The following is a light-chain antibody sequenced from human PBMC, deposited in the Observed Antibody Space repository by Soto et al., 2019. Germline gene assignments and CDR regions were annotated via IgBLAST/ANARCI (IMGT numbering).Light chain of an antibody. CDR3: QQYNNWLTWT. J-gene: IGKJ1*01. CDR1: QSVGSN. Sequence: EKVMTQSPGSLSVSPGERAALSCRASQSVGSNLAWYQRKPGQAPRLLIYGASTRATGIPTRFSGSGSGTEFTLTISSLQSEDFAVYYCQQYNNWLTWTFGQGTKVDI. V-gene: IGKV3-15*01. CDR2: GAS.